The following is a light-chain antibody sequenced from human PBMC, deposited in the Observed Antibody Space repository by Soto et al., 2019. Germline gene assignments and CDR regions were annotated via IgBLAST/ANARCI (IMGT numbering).Light chain of an antibody. Sequence: DIQMTQSPSSLSASVGDRVTITCRASQSISSYLNWYQQNPGKAPKLLIYGASSLQSGVPSRFRGGGSGTDFTLTISSLQPEDFATYYCQQSYKTPRTFDQGTKVEIK. CDR2: GAS. V-gene: IGKV1-39*01. CDR3: QQSYKTPRT. CDR1: QSISSY. J-gene: IGKJ1*01.